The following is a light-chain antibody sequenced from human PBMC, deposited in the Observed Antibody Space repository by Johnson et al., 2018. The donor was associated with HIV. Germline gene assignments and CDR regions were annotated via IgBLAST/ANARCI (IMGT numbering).Light chain of an antibody. J-gene: IGLJ1*01. V-gene: IGLV1-51*01. CDR1: TSNIGNNY. CDR2: DNN. CDR3: GTWHGALSGGGV. Sequence: QSVLTQPPSVSAAPGQKVTISCSGSTSNIGNNYVSWYQQLPGKAPKLLIYDNNKRPSGIPYRFSGSKSGTSATLGITGLQTGDEADYYCGTWHGALSGGGVFGTGTRVTVL.